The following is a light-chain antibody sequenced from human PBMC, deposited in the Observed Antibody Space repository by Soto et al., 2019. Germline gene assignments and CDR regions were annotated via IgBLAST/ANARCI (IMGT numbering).Light chain of an antibody. Sequence: QSALTQPASVSGSPGQSITISCTGTSSDVGSYDLVSWYQQYPGKAPKLMIYEASERPSGVSYRFSGSKSANTASLTISGLQAEDEADCYCCSYAGDSTYVFGTGTKVTVL. J-gene: IGLJ1*01. CDR2: EAS. CDR1: SSDVGSYDL. V-gene: IGLV2-23*01. CDR3: CSYAGDSTYV.